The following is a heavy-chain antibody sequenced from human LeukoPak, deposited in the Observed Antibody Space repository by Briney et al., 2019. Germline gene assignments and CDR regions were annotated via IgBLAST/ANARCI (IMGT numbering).Heavy chain of an antibody. D-gene: IGHD2-15*01. J-gene: IGHJ5*02. CDR1: GFIFSHYE. CDR3: ARATQYCSGGSCYDTWFDP. V-gene: IGHV3-48*03. Sequence: PGGSLRLSCAASGFIFSHYEMNWVRQAPGKGLEWVSYISDSGSTIYSADSVKGRFTISRDNAKDSLYLQMNSLRAEDTAVYYCARATQYCSGGSCYDTWFDPWGQGTLVTVSS. CDR2: ISDSGSTI.